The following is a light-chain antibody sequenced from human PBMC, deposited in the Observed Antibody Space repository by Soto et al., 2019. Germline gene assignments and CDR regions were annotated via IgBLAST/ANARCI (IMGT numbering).Light chain of an antibody. Sequence: ENVLTQSPGTLSLSPGDRATLFCRARQSLTNPYIAWYQQKPGQAPRLLIYDISSRATGIPDRFSGSVSGTEFTLTISSLQSEDFAVYYCQQHNNWPPITFGQGTRLEIK. CDR2: DIS. CDR3: QQHNNWPPIT. CDR1: QSLTNPY. J-gene: IGKJ5*01. V-gene: IGKV3D-20*02.